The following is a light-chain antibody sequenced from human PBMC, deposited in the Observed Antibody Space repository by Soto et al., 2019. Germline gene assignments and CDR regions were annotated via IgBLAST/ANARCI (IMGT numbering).Light chain of an antibody. V-gene: IGKV1-12*01. CDR1: QSISSW. CDR3: IQDYNPPLT. J-gene: IGKJ4*01. CDR2: TAT. Sequence: DIQMTQSPSSVSASVGDRVTITCRASQSISSWLAWYQQTPWKAPNLLIYTATTLQSGVPSRFSGSASGTDFTITISILQPEDFTTYCRIQDYNPPLTFGEGTKVDIK.